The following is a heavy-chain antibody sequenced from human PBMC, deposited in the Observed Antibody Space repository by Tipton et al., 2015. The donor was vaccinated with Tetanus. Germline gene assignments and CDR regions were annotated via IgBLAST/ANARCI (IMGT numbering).Heavy chain of an antibody. CDR3: ATVGLVTASVKY. CDR2: ISYTGTT. V-gene: IGHV4-4*02. CDR1: GYNFRNNG. Sequence: SLRLSCVASGYNFRNNGMHWVRQAPGKGLEWIGYISYTGTTHYNPSLKSRVTISLDRSKNQFSLKLTSVTAADTAVYYCATVGLVTASVKYWGQGTLVTVSS. D-gene: IGHD2-21*02. J-gene: IGHJ4*01.